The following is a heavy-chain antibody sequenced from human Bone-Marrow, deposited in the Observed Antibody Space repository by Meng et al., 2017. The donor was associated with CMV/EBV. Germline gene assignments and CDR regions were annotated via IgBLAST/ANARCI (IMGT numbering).Heavy chain of an antibody. J-gene: IGHJ5*02. D-gene: IGHD3-3*01. CDR2: IRYDGSNK. CDR3: AKDSFYYDGGNWFDP. Sequence: GGSLRLSCAASGFTFSSYGMHWVRQAPGKGLEWVAFIRYDGSNKYYADSVKGRFTISRDNSKNTLYLQMNSLRAEDTAVYYCAKDSFYYDGGNWFDPWGQGTLVTVSS. V-gene: IGHV3-30*02. CDR1: GFTFSSYG.